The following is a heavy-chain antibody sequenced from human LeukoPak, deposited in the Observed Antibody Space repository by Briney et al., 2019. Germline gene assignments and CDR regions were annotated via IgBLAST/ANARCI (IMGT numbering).Heavy chain of an antibody. CDR2: IYYSGST. J-gene: IGHJ4*02. D-gene: IGHD3-22*01. V-gene: IGHV4-59*08. Sequence: SETLSLTCTVSGGSISSYYWSWIRQPPGKGLEWIGCIYYSGSTDYNPSLKSRVTISVDTSKNQFSLKLSSVTAADTAVYYCARGPNYYDSSGYYFDYWGQGTLVTVSS. CDR1: GGSISSYY. CDR3: ARGPNYYDSSGYYFDY.